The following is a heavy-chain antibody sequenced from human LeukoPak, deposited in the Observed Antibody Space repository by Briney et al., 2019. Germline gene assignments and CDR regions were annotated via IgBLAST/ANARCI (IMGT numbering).Heavy chain of an antibody. CDR1: GGSFSGYY. V-gene: IGHV4-34*01. CDR3: ARGPRSSLDY. D-gene: IGHD1-26*01. Sequence: SETLPLTCAVYGGSFSGYYWSWIRQPPGKGLEWIGEINHSGSTNYNPSLKSRVTISVDTSKNQFSLKLSSVTAADTAVYYCARGPRSSLDYWGQGTLVTVSS. J-gene: IGHJ4*02. CDR2: INHSGST.